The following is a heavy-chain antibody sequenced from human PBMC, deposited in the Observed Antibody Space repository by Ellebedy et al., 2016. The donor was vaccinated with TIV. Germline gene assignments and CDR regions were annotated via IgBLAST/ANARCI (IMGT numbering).Heavy chain of an antibody. V-gene: IGHV4-59*01. D-gene: IGHD5-18*01. CDR3: VRDYTPMVTTWFDP. J-gene: IGHJ5*02. CDR1: GDSISTYY. CDR2: IYHTGST. Sequence: MPSETLSLTCTVSGDSISTYYWRWIRQPPGKGLEWIGYIYHTGSTTYNPSLKSRVTISVDVSTNHFSLRLTSVTAADTAVYYCVRDYTPMVTTWFDPWGQGTLVTVSS.